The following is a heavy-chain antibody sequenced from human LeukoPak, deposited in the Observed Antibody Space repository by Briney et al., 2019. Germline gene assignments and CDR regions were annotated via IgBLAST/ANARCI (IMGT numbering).Heavy chain of an antibody. CDR1: GFTLNNYG. CDR3: SRVGNGHSVNYFDY. D-gene: IGHD5-24*01. J-gene: IGHJ4*02. CDR2: ISSSGRTV. V-gene: IGHV3-48*02. Sequence: PGGSLRLSCAASGFTLNNYGMTWVRQGQERGLEWVLYISSSGRTVYYADSVKGRFTVSRDTAENSLHLQMNSLSDEDTAMFYCSRVGNGHSVNYFDYWGQGTLVTVSS.